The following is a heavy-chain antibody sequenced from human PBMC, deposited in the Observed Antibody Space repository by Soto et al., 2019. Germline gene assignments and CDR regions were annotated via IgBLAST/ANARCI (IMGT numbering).Heavy chain of an antibody. CDR3: ARSYCSGGSCDLYYYYYMDV. Sequence: EVQLVESGGGLVQPGGSLRLSCAASGFTVSSNYMSWVRQAPGKGLEWVSVIYSGGSTYYADSVKGRFTISRHNSKNTLYLQMNSLRAEDTAVYYCARSYCSGGSCDLYYYYYMDVWGKGTTVTVSS. V-gene: IGHV3-53*04. CDR2: IYSGGST. CDR1: GFTVSSNY. J-gene: IGHJ6*03. D-gene: IGHD2-15*01.